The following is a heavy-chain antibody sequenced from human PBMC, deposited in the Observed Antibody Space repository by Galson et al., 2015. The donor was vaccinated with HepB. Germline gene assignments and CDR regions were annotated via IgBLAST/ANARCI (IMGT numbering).Heavy chain of an antibody. CDR1: GYSFSSYG. Sequence: SVKVSCKASGYSFSSYGISWVRQAPGQGLEWMGWISVYSGSTNFAQKLQGRVTMTTDTSTTTAYMELRSLRSDDAAVYYCARDLGIAVPGSVDYWGQGTLVTVSS. D-gene: IGHD6-19*01. CDR2: ISVYSGST. J-gene: IGHJ4*02. V-gene: IGHV1-18*01. CDR3: ARDLGIAVPGSVDY.